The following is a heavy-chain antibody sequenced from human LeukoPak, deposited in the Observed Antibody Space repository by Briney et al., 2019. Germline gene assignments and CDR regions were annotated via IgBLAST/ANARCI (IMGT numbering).Heavy chain of an antibody. CDR3: ARGGSWIQLWLAFDI. J-gene: IGHJ3*02. CDR1: GNTFTSYD. V-gene: IGHV1-8*03. CDR2: MNPNSGNT. Sequence: GASVKVSCKASGNTFTSYDINWVRQATGQGLEWMGWMNPNSGNTGYAQKFQGRVTITRNTSISTAYMELSSLRSEDTAVYYCARGGSWIQLWLAFDIWGQGTMVTVSS. D-gene: IGHD5-18*01.